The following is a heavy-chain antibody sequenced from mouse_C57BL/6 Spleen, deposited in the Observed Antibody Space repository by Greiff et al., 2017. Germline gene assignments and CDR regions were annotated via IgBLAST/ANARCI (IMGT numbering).Heavy chain of an antibody. D-gene: IGHD4-1*01. J-gene: IGHJ3*01. CDR1: GYTFTDYE. CDR2: IDPETGGT. V-gene: IGHV1-15*01. CDR3: TRSGRWEKSAC. Sequence: QVQLKQSGAELVRPGASVTLSCKASGYTFTDYEMHWVKQTPVHGLEWIGAIDPETGGTAYNQKFKGKAILTADKSSSTAYMELRSLTSEDSAVYYCTRSGRWEKSACWGKGTLVTVSA.